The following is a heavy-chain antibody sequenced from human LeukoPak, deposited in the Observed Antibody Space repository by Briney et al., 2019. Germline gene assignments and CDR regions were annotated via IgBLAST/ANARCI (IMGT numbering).Heavy chain of an antibody. CDR1: GFTFDDYA. V-gene: IGHV3-9*01. CDR3: AKDADSSGYAVFDY. D-gene: IGHD3-22*01. Sequence: GRSLRLPCAASGFTFDDYAMHWVRQAPGKGLEWVSGISWNSGSIGYADSAKGRFTISRDNAKNSLYLQMNSLRAEDTALYYCAKDADSSGYAVFDYWGQGTLVTVSS. CDR2: ISWNSGSI. J-gene: IGHJ4*02.